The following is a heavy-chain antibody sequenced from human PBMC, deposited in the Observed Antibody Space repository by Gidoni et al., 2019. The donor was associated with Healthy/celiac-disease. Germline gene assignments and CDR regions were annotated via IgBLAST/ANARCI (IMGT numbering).Heavy chain of an antibody. Sequence: EVQLVESGGGLIQPGGSLRLSCAASGFTVSSNYMSWVRQAPGKGLEWGSVIYSGGSTYYADSVKGRFTISRDNSKNTLYLQMNSLRAEDTAVYYCASIVVVPAAKYYYGMDVWGQGTTVTVSS. J-gene: IGHJ6*02. CDR3: ASIVVVPAAKYYYGMDV. D-gene: IGHD2-2*01. V-gene: IGHV3-53*01. CDR2: IYSGGST. CDR1: GFTVSSNY.